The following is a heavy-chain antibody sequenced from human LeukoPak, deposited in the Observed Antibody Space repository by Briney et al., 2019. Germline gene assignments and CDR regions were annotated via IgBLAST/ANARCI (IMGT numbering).Heavy chain of an antibody. CDR3: ARNPRYSSGWYGYYFDY. V-gene: IGHV3-66*02. Sequence: PGGSLRLSYAASGFTVSSNYMSWVRQAPGKGLEWVSVIYSGGSTYYADSVKGRFTISRDNSKNTLYLQMNSLRAEDTAVYYCARNPRYSSGWYGYYFDYWGQGTLVTVSS. D-gene: IGHD6-19*01. J-gene: IGHJ4*02. CDR2: IYSGGST. CDR1: GFTVSSNY.